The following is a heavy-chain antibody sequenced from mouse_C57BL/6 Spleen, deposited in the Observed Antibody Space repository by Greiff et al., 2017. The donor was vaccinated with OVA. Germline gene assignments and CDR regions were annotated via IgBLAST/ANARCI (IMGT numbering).Heavy chain of an antibody. CDR2: ISDGGSYT. CDR1: GFTFSSYA. Sequence: EVKLMESGGGLVKPGGSLKLSCAASGFTFSSYAMSWVRQTPEKRLEWVATISDGGSYTYYQDNVKGRFTISRDNAKNNLYLQMSHLKSEDTAMXYCARDRNSYYFDYWGQGTTLTVSS. J-gene: IGHJ2*01. V-gene: IGHV5-4*01. CDR3: ARDRNSYYFDY.